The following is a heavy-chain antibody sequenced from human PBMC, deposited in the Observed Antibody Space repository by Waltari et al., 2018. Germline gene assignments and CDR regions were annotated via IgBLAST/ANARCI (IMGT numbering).Heavy chain of an antibody. J-gene: IGHJ3*02. CDR1: GFTLSSYW. Sequence: EVQLVESGGGLVQPGGSLRLSCAASGFTLSSYWMSWVRQAPGKGLEWVANIKKDGSEEYYVDSVRGRFTISRDNAKNSLYLQMNSLRPEDTAVYYCARDQWFAFDIWGQGTTVTVSS. V-gene: IGHV3-7*01. D-gene: IGHD3-22*01. CDR2: IKKDGSEE. CDR3: ARDQWFAFDI.